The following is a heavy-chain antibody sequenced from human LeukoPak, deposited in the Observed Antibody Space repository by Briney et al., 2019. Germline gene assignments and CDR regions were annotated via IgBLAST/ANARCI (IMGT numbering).Heavy chain of an antibody. CDR3: AKDRAITMVRGVTPGYGMDV. CDR1: GFTFSSYG. Sequence: GSLRLSCAASGFTFSSYGMHWVRQAPGKGLEWVAVISYDGSNKYYADSVKGRFTIFRDNSKNTLYLQMNSLRAEDTAVYYCAKDRAITMVRGVTPGYGMDVWGQGTTVTVSS. V-gene: IGHV3-30*18. J-gene: IGHJ6*02. D-gene: IGHD3-10*01. CDR2: ISYDGSNK.